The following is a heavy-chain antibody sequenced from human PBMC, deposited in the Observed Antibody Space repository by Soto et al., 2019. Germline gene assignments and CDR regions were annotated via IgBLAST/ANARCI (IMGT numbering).Heavy chain of an antibody. CDR3: ARERYGEVXTAMVNAFDI. V-gene: IGHV1-2*04. Sequence: QVQLVQSGAEVKKPGASVKVSCKASGYTFTGYYMHWVRQAPGQGLEWMGWINPNSGGTNYAQKFQGWVTMTRDTSISTAYMELSRLRSDDTAVYYCARERYGEVXTAMVNAFDIWGQGTMVTVSS. CDR1: GYTFTGYY. J-gene: IGHJ3*02. CDR2: INPNSGGT. D-gene: IGHD5-18*01.